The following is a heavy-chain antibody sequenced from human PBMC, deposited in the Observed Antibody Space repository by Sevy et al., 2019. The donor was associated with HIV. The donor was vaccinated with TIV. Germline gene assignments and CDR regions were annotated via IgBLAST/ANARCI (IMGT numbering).Heavy chain of an antibody. V-gene: IGHV3-48*03. Sequence: GGSLRLSCTASGFTFRNHEMNWVRQAPGKGLEWLSYISSNGGTVYYADSVRGRFTISRDNAKNSLYLQMNSLRGEDTALYYCARDCNSATCLWGLDVWGQGTTVTVSS. D-gene: IGHD1-26*01. CDR1: GFTFRNHE. CDR2: ISSNGGTV. J-gene: IGHJ6*02. CDR3: ARDCNSATCLWGLDV.